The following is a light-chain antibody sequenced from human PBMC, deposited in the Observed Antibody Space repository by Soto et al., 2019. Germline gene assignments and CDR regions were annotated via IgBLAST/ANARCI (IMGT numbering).Light chain of an antibody. CDR1: QNINRY. J-gene: IGKJ5*01. Sequence: EIVLTQSPATLSLSPGERATLSCRASQNINRYLAWYHQKPGQPPRLLIYDASNRATGTPARFSGSGSGTDFTLTISSLEPADSAVYYCQQRNNWPSFGQGTRLEIK. CDR2: DAS. V-gene: IGKV3-11*01. CDR3: QQRNNWPS.